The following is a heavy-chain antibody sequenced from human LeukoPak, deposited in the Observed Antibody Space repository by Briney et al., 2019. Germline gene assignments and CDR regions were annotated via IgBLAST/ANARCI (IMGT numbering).Heavy chain of an antibody. CDR1: GFTVSSNY. J-gene: IGHJ4*02. CDR2: IYSGGSA. D-gene: IGHD6-19*01. V-gene: IGHV3-66*02. Sequence: GGSLRLSCAASGFTVSSNYMGWVRQAPGKGLDWVSVIYSGGSAYYAESVKGRFTISRDGSKNTLHLQMNSLTAEDTAVYYCARGSSLAAVARGFDYWGQGTLVTVSS. CDR3: ARGSSLAAVARGFDY.